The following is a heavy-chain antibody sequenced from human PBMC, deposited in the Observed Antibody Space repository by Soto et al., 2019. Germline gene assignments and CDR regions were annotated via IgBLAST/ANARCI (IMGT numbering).Heavy chain of an antibody. CDR1: GFTFSRYG. CDR2: ISFDGSYK. J-gene: IGHJ4*02. V-gene: IGHV3-30*18. CDR3: AKSHDYGDYFDY. D-gene: IGHD4-17*01. Sequence: QVQLVESGGGVVQPGRSLRLSCAASGFTFSRYGMHWVRQAPGKGLEWVAVISFDGSYKYYADSVKGRFTISRDNSKNTLYLQMNSLRAEDTAVYYCAKSHDYGDYFDYWGQGTLVTVSS.